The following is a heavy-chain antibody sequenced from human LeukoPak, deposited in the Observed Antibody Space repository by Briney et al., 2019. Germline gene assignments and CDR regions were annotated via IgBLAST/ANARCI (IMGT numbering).Heavy chain of an antibody. V-gene: IGHV4-61*02. J-gene: IGHJ4*02. Sequence: PSETLSLTCTVSGGSISSGSYYWSWIRQPAGKGLEWIGRIYTSGSTNYNPSLKSRVTISVDTSKNQFSLKLSSVTAADTAVYYCARGSSYYDSSGYYLYFDYWGQRTLVTVSS. CDR2: IYTSGST. CDR3: ARGSSYYDSSGYYLYFDY. CDR1: GGSISSGSYY. D-gene: IGHD3-22*01.